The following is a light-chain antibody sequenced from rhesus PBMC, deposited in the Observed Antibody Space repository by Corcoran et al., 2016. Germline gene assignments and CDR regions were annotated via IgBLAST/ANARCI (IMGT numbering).Light chain of an antibody. CDR2: FAD. CDR3: QVWDTSRYPYI. J-gene: IGLJ1*01. Sequence: SYELTQPPSVSVSPGQTTRITCGGDNIGNNNVHWYQQNPPQAPSLVLYFADERPSAIPEHFSGSKSATTTPLTISGVEAGDEADYFCQVWDTSRYPYIFGGGTRLTV. V-gene: IGLV3-36*02. CDR1: NIGNNN.